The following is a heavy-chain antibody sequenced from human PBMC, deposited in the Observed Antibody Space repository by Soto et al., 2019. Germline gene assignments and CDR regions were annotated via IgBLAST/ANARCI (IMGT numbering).Heavy chain of an antibody. CDR1: GFTFSNAW. CDR2: IKSKTDGGTT. Sequence: GGSLRLTCAASGFTFSNAWMSWVRQAPGKGLEWVGRIKSKTDGGTTDYAAPVKGRFTISRDDSKNTLYLQMNSLKTEDTAVYYCTTEKIITIFGVVTGNGMDVWGQGTTVTVSS. CDR3: TTEKIITIFGVVTGNGMDV. V-gene: IGHV3-15*01. D-gene: IGHD3-3*01. J-gene: IGHJ6*02.